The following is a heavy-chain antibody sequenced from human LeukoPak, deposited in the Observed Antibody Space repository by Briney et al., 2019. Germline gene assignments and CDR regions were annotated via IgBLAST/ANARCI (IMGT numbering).Heavy chain of an antibody. V-gene: IGHV1-46*01. CDR3: ARESRYSSGWYSKRNWFDP. CDR1: GYTFTSYY. J-gene: IGHJ5*02. Sequence: ASVKVSCKASGYTFTSYYMHWVRQAPGQGLEWMGIINPSGGSTSYAQKFQGRVTMTRDMSTSTVYMELSSLRSEDTAVYYCARESRYSSGWYSKRNWFDPWGQGTLVTVSS. D-gene: IGHD6-19*01. CDR2: INPSGGST.